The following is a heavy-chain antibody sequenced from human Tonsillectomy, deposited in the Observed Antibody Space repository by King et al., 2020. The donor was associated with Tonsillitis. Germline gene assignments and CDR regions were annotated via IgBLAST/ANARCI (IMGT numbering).Heavy chain of an antibody. J-gene: IGHJ3*02. CDR1: GFSFSDYY. CDR2: ISDSSSYT. Sequence: VQLVESGGGLVKPGGSLRLSCAASGFSFSDYYMSWLRQAPGKGLEWVSYISDSSSYTYDADSVKGRFTVSRDNAKNSLFLQMNSLRVEDTAVYYCAGGDIATGGVEAFHMWGQGTMVTVSS. V-gene: IGHV3-11*06. CDR3: AGGDIATGGVEAFHM. D-gene: IGHD6-13*01.